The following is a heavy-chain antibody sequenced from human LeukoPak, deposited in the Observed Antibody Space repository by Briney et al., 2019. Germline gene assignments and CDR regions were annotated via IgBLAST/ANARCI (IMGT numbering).Heavy chain of an antibody. CDR1: GYTFTSYD. V-gene: IGHV1-8*03. J-gene: IGHJ5*02. CDR3: ARGRTTVTMHYWFDP. CDR2: MNPNSGNT. Sequence: ASVKVSCKASGYTFTSYDINWVRQATGQGLEWMGWMNPNSGNTGYAQKFQGRVTITRNTSISTAYVELSSLRSEDTAVYYCARGRTTVTMHYWFDPWGQGTLVTVSS. D-gene: IGHD4-17*01.